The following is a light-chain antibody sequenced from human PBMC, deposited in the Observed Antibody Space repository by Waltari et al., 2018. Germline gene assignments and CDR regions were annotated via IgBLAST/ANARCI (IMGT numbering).Light chain of an antibody. CDR1: NSNVGADYN. Sequence: QSVLTQPPSVSGAPGQRVTISCTGSNSNVGADYNVNWYQQFPGTAPKLLIYDTTKRPSGVPDRFSASKSGSSASLAITGLQAEDEADYFCQSYDSSLSGSVFGGGTRLTVL. J-gene: IGLJ3*02. V-gene: IGLV1-40*01. CDR2: DTT. CDR3: QSYDSSLSGSV.